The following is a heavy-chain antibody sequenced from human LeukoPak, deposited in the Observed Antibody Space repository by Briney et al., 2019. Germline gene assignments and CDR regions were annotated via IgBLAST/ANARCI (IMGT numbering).Heavy chain of an antibody. D-gene: IGHD5-18*01. Sequence: GSSVKVSCKASGGTFSSYAISWVRQAPGQGLEWMGWISAYNGNTNYAQKLQGRVTMTTDTSTSTAYMELRSLRSDDTAVYYCASSTGRYSYGNFQHWGQGTLVTVSS. V-gene: IGHV1-18*01. CDR2: ISAYNGNT. J-gene: IGHJ1*01. CDR3: ASSTGRYSYGNFQH. CDR1: GGTFSSYA.